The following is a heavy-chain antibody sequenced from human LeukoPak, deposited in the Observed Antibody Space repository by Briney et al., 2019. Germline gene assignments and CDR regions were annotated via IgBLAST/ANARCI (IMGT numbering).Heavy chain of an antibody. CDR2: ISGSGGST. CDR3: ARDARGSFHGSHYY. D-gene: IGHD3-10*01. Sequence: PGGSLRLSCAVSGITLSNYGMSWVRQAPGKGLEWVAGISGSGGSTNYAASVKGRFTISRDNPKNTLYLQMNSLRAEDTAVYYCARDARGSFHGSHYYWGQGTLVTVSS. V-gene: IGHV3-23*01. CDR1: GITLSNYG. J-gene: IGHJ4*02.